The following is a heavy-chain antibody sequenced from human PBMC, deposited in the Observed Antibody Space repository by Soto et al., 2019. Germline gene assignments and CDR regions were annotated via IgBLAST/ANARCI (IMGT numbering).Heavy chain of an antibody. CDR2: IYYSGST. J-gene: IGHJ6*02. Sequence: QVQLQESGPGLVKPSQTLSLTYTVSGGSISSGGYYWSWIRQHPGKGLEWIGYIYYSGSTYYNPSLKSRVTISVDTSKNQFSLKLSSVTAADTAVYYCARDQVSGGSGSYLYYYYYYGMDVWGQGTTVTVSS. V-gene: IGHV4-31*03. CDR3: ARDQVSGGSGSYLYYYYYYGMDV. D-gene: IGHD3-10*01. CDR1: GGSISSGGYY.